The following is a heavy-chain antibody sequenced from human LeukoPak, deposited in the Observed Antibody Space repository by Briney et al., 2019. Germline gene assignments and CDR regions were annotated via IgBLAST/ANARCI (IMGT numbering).Heavy chain of an antibody. J-gene: IGHJ4*02. V-gene: IGHV1-3*01. CDR1: GYTFTSYA. D-gene: IGHD5-12*01. CDR3: ARGGYSGYDYANYFDY. Sequence: ASVKVSCKASGYTFTSYAMHWVRQAPGQRLEWMGWINAGNGNTKYSQKFQGRVTITRDTSVSTAYMELSSLRSEDTAVYYCARGGYSGYDYANYFDYWGQGTLVTVPS. CDR2: INAGNGNT.